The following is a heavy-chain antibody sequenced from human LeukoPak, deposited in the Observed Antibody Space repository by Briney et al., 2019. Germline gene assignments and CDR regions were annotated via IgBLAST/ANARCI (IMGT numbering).Heavy chain of an antibody. CDR1: AGSISSYY. V-gene: IGHV4-59*08. CDR2: IYYTGSI. D-gene: IGHD3-10*01. J-gene: IGHJ6*03. Sequence: PSETLSLTCTVSAGSISSYYWSWIRQPPGKGLEWIAYIYYTGSINYNPSLKSRVTISVDTSKNQFSLKLSSVTAADTAVYYCARLGGSGSYYRVMDVWGKGTTVTVSS. CDR3: ARLGGSGSYYRVMDV.